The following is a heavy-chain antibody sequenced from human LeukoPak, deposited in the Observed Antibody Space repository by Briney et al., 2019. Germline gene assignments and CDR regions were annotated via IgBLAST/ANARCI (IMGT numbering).Heavy chain of an antibody. Sequence: PGGSLRLSCAASGFTFSSYWMSWVRQAPGKGLEWVANIKQDGSEKYYVDSVKGRFTISRDNAKNSLYLQMNSLRAEDTAVYYCARDVVPAAMGWFDPWGQGTLVTVSS. J-gene: IGHJ5*02. CDR1: GFTFSSYW. V-gene: IGHV3-7*03. D-gene: IGHD2-2*01. CDR2: IKQDGSEK. CDR3: ARDVVPAAMGWFDP.